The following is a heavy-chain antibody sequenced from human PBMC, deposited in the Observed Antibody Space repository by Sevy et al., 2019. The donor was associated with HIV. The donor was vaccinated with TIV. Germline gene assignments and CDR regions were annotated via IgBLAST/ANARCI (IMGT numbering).Heavy chain of an antibody. CDR3: AKEGKPSGPRLLWFAELLYQFDF. Sequence: GGSLRLSCAASGFTFSSHGMHWVRQAPGKGLEWVAVISYDGSQKYYADSIKGRFTISRDNSKNTLYLQMNSLRPEDTALYYCAKEGKPSGPRLLWFAELLYQFDFWGQGTLVTVSS. V-gene: IGHV3-30*18. CDR2: ISYDGSQK. D-gene: IGHD3-10*01. CDR1: GFTFSSHG. J-gene: IGHJ4*02.